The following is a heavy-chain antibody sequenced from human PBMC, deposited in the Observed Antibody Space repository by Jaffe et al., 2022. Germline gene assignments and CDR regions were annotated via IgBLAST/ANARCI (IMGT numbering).Heavy chain of an antibody. CDR2: IDWDDDK. CDR3: ARTALLDSCSGGSCYLGFDY. J-gene: IGHJ4*02. Sequence: QVTLRESGPALVKPTQTLTLTCTFSGFSLSTSGMCVSWVRQPPGKALEWLALIDWDDDKYYSTSLKTRLTISKDTSKNQVVLTMTNMDPVDTATYYCARTALLDSCSGGSCYLGFDYWGQGTLVTVSS. CDR1: GFSLSTSGMC. D-gene: IGHD2-15*01. V-gene: IGHV2-70*20.